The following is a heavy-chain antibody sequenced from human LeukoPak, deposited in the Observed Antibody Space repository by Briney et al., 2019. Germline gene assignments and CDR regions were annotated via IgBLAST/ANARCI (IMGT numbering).Heavy chain of an antibody. CDR1: GNTFTDYY. CDR2: INPNSGGT. D-gene: IGHD3-3*01. V-gene: IGHV1-2*02. Sequence: ASVKVSCKASGNTFTDYYMHWVRQAPGQGLEWMGWINPNSGGTNYAQRFQGRVTMTRDTSISTAYMELSRLRSDDTAVYYCARDRQNKDFWSGGDYWGQGTLVTVSS. J-gene: IGHJ4*02. CDR3: ARDRQNKDFWSGGDY.